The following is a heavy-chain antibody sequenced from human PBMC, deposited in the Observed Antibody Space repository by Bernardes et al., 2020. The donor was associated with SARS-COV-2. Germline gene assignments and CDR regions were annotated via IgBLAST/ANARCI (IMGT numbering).Heavy chain of an antibody. Sequence: GGSLRLSCAASGFTFSDYYMSWIRQAPGKGLEWVSYISSSSSYTNYADSVKGRFTISRDNAKNSLYLQMNSLRAEDTAVYYCARDERLEPLDYWGQGTLVTVSS. D-gene: IGHD1-1*01. J-gene: IGHJ4*02. CDR2: ISSSSSYT. CDR1: GFTFSDYY. V-gene: IGHV3-11*05. CDR3: ARDERLEPLDY.